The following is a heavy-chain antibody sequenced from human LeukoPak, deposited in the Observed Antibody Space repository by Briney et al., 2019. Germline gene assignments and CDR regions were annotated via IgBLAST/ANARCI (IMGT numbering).Heavy chain of an antibody. CDR3: ATLVRYSSSWFHFDY. V-gene: IGHV1-24*01. J-gene: IGHJ4*02. CDR1: GYTLTELS. Sequence: ASVKVSCTVSGYTLTELSMHWVRQAPGKGLEWMGGFDPEDGETIYAQKFQGRVTMTEDTSTDTAYMELSSLRSEDTAVYYCATLVRYSSSWFHFDYWGQGTLVTVSS. CDR2: FDPEDGET. D-gene: IGHD6-13*01.